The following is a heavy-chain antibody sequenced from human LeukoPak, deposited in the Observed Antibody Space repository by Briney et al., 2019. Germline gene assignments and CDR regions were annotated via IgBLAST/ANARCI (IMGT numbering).Heavy chain of an antibody. CDR3: ANRGSNYEY. Sequence: GGSLRLSCAASGFTFSSYAMTWVRQAPGKGLEWVSVISGSGGSTYYADSVKGRFTISRDNSKNTLFLQMNSLRADDTAVYYCANRGSNYEYWGQGTLVTVSS. CDR1: GFTFSSYA. D-gene: IGHD5-18*01. CDR2: ISGSGGST. J-gene: IGHJ4*02. V-gene: IGHV3-23*01.